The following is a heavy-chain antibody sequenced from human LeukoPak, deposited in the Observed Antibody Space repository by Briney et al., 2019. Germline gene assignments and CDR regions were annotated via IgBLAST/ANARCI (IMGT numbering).Heavy chain of an antibody. V-gene: IGHV6-1*01. J-gene: IGHJ3*02. CDR2: IYYKSKWFN. CDR3: ARDQPWINGFDI. D-gene: IGHD5-12*01. CDR1: GDSVSSNS. Sequence: SQTLSLTCAISGDSVSSNSWNWIRQPPSRGLEWLGRIYYKSKWFNDYAVSVKSRITINPDTSKNQFSLQLNSVTPEDTALYYCARDQPWINGFDIWGQGTMVTVSS.